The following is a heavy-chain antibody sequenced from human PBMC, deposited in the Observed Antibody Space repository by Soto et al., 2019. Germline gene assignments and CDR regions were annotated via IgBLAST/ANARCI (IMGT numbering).Heavy chain of an antibody. J-gene: IGHJ4*02. D-gene: IGHD6-13*01. V-gene: IGHV3-30*04. Sequence: QVQLVESGGGVVQPGRSLRLSCAASGFTFSSFAMHWVRQAPGKGLEWVASTSYDGKYKYYADSVRGRFTISRDDSKNTLSLQMNSLRLEDTIVYYCASDLGGDSSSWSFDHWRQGTLVTVSS. CDR3: ASDLGGDSSSWSFDH. CDR1: GFTFSSFA. CDR2: TSYDGKYK.